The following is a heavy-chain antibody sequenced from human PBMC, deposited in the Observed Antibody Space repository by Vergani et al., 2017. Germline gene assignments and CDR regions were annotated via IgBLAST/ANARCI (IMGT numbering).Heavy chain of an antibody. D-gene: IGHD5-24*01. J-gene: IGHJ6*03. V-gene: IGHV3-30*18. CDR2: ISNDGSKK. CDR3: AKAGSVTAESLQYNFYMDV. CDR1: GFSSSSHA. Sequence: QVQLAESGGGRVQPGRSLRLSCAASGFSSSSHAIHWVRQAPGKGLEWVAVISNDGSKKYYADSVKGRFTISRDNSKNTLDLQMNSLRTQHTAVYYCAKAGSVTAESLQYNFYMDVWGKGTTVTVSS.